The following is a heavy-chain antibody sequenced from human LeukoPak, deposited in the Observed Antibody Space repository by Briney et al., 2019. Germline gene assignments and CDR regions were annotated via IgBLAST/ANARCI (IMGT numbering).Heavy chain of an antibody. CDR3: ARDGYYDSSGYPF. D-gene: IGHD3-22*01. Sequence: SETLSLTCAVYGGSFSGYYWSWIRQPPGKGLEWIGEINHSGSTNYNPSLKSRVTISVDTSKNQFSLKLSSVTAADTAVYYCARDGYYDSSGYPFWGQGTLVTVSS. J-gene: IGHJ4*02. CDR1: GGSFSGYY. CDR2: INHSGST. V-gene: IGHV4-34*01.